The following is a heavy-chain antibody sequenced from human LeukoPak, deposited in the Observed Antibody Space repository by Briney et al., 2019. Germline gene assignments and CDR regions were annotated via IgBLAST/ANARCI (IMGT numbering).Heavy chain of an antibody. V-gene: IGHV3-30*02. D-gene: IGHD2-15*01. J-gene: IGHJ4*02. Sequence: GGSLRLSCAASGFTFSSYGMHWVRQAPGKGLEWVAFIRYDGSNKYYADSVKGLFTISRDNSKNPLYLQINSRRAEDTAVYYCAKEVTYCSGGTCYRYFDYWGQGTLVTVSS. CDR1: GFTFSSYG. CDR3: AKEVTYCSGGTCYRYFDY. CDR2: IRYDGSNK.